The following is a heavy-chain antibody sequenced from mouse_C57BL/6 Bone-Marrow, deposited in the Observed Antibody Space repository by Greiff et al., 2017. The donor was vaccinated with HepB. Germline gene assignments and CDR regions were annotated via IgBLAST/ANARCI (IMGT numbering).Heavy chain of an antibody. CDR3: ARILPPYYFDY. D-gene: IGHD5-5*01. J-gene: IGHJ2*01. Sequence: QVHVKQSGAELVKPGASVKLSCKASGYTFTSYWMHWVKQRPGQGLEWIGMIHPNSGSTNYNEKFKSKATLTVDKSSSTAYMQLSSLTSEDSAVYYCARILPPYYFDYWGQGTTSTVSS. V-gene: IGHV1-64*01. CDR2: IHPNSGST. CDR1: GYTFTSYW.